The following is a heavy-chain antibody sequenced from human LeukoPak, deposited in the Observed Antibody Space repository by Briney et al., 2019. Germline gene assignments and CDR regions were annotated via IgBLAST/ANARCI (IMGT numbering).Heavy chain of an antibody. CDR2: INHSGST. CDR1: GGSFSGYY. D-gene: IGHD5-12*01. V-gene: IGHV4-34*01. Sequence: SETLSLTCAVYGGSFSGYYWSWIRHPPGKGLEWIGEINHSGSTNYNPSLKSRVTISVDTSKNQFSLKLSSVTAADTAVYYCARHVIRGLRPFDFDYWGQGTLVTVSS. J-gene: IGHJ4*02. CDR3: ARHVIRGLRPFDFDY.